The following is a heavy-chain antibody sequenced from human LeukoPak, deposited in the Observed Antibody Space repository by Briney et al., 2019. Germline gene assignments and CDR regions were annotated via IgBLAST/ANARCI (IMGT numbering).Heavy chain of an antibody. D-gene: IGHD6-13*01. J-gene: IGHJ6*03. Sequence: PSETLSLTCTVSSDSVTTTNSDWGWIRQAPGKGLEWIGSLYYGVNTYYKPSLKSRVTISVDTSLHQISLILTSVTAEHTDVYYCARLRVQQLASSYYMDVWGKGTTVTVSS. CDR3: ARLRVQQLASSYYMDV. CDR2: LYYGVNT. CDR1: SDSVTTTNSD. V-gene: IGHV4-39*01.